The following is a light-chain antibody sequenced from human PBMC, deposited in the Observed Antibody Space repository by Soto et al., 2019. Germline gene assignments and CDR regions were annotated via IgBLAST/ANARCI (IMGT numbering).Light chain of an antibody. Sequence: QSVLTQPPSASGTPGQRVTISCSGSSSNIGSNYVYWYQQLPGSAPKLLIYRNDQRPSGVPDRFSGAKPGTSASLAISGLRPEDEADFYCAAWDDSLSAVVFGGGTKLTVL. CDR2: RND. J-gene: IGLJ2*01. CDR3: AAWDDSLSAVV. V-gene: IGLV1-47*01. CDR1: SSNIGSNY.